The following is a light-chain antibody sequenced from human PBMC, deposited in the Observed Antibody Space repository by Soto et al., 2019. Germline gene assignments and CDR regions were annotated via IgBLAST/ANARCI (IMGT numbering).Light chain of an antibody. Sequence: DIQMTQSPSSLSASVGDRITITCRASQDISNYLAWYQQKPGKVPKLLIYSASTLQSGVPSRFSGSGSGTDFTLTISSLQPEDVATYFCQKYNGALTFGQGTRLEIK. V-gene: IGKV1-27*01. CDR1: QDISNY. CDR3: QKYNGALT. J-gene: IGKJ5*01. CDR2: SAS.